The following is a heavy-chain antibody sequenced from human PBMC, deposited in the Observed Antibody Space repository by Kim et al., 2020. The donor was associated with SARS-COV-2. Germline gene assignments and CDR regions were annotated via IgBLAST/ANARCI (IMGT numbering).Heavy chain of an antibody. Sequence: GGSLRLSCRASGFAFSNYGMHWVRQAPGKGLEWVAVVSNDGKDKYYADSVKGRFTISRDNSKDTVYLQMNSLRVEDTAVYSCAKDHSQLRIFVCMDVWGQGTTVTVSS. D-gene: IGHD3-3*01. V-gene: IGHV3-30*18. CDR1: GFAFSNYG. J-gene: IGHJ6*02. CDR2: VSNDGKDK. CDR3: AKDHSQLRIFVCMDV.